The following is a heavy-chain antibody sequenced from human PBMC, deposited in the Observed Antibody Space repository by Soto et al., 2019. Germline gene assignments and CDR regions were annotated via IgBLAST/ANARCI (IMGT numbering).Heavy chain of an antibody. J-gene: IGHJ3*02. CDR2: IYSGGTI. D-gene: IGHD6-13*01. V-gene: IGHV3-53*01. CDR3: AREGIAAAGSAFDI. CDR1: GFTVSSNY. Sequence: PGGSLRLSSAASGFTVSSNYMSWVRQAPGKGLEWVSVIYSGGTIYYADSVKGRFTISRDNAKNSLYLQMNSLRAEDTAVYYCAREGIAAAGSAFDIWGQGTMVTVSS.